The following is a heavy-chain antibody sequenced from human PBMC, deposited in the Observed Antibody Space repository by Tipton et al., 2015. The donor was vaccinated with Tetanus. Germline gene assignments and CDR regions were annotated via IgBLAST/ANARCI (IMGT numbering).Heavy chain of an antibody. CDR2: ISYDGSNK. Sequence: SLRLSCAASGFTFSSYAMHWVRQAPGKGLEWVAVISYDGSNKYYADSVKGRFTISRDNSKNTLYLQMNSLRAEDTAVYYCARSYYYDSSGYSTDFDYWGQGTLVTVSS. CDR3: ARSYYYDSSGYSTDFDY. D-gene: IGHD3-22*01. J-gene: IGHJ4*02. V-gene: IGHV3-30*04. CDR1: GFTFSSYA.